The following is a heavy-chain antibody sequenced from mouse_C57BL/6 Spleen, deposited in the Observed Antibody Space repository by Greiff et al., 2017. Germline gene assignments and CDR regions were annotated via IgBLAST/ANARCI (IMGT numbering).Heavy chain of an antibody. CDR1: GYTFTDYY. D-gene: IGHD2-3*01. CDR2: INPYNGGT. Sequence: EVQLQQSGPVLVKPGASVKMSCKASGYTFTDYYMNWVKQSHGKSLEWIGVINPYNGGTSYNQKFKGKATLTVDKSSSTAYMELNSLTSEDSAVYYCARQGIYDGYFNWFAYWGQGTLVTVSA. CDR3: ARQGIYDGYFNWFAY. V-gene: IGHV1-19*01. J-gene: IGHJ3*01.